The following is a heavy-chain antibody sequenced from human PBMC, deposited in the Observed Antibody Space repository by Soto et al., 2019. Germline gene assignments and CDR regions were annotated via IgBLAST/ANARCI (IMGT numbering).Heavy chain of an antibody. CDR2: INPHTGGT. CDR3: ARYQYWSGYLDA. J-gene: IGHJ6*04. D-gene: IGHD3-3*01. V-gene: IGHV1-2*02. CDR1: GYTFTANY. Sequence: ASVKVSCKASGYTFTANYVHWVRQAPGQGLEWMGWINPHTGGTDYAQTFQGRVTMTRDTSISTAYMELSRLTSDDTAVYYCARYQYWSGYLDASGKGTTVTVSS.